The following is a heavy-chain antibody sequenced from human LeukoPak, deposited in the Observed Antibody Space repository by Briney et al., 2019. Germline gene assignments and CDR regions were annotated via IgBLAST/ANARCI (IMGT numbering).Heavy chain of an antibody. V-gene: IGHV3-33*01. CDR2: IWYDGSNK. J-gene: IGHJ4*02. CDR1: GFTFSSYG. CDR3: AREGQQLAYYFDY. D-gene: IGHD6-13*01. Sequence: PGRSLRLSCAASGFTFSSYGMHWVRQAPGKGLEWVAVIWYDGSNKYYADSVKGRFTISRDNSKSTLYLQMNSLRAEDTAVYYCAREGQQLAYYFDYWGQGTLVTVSS.